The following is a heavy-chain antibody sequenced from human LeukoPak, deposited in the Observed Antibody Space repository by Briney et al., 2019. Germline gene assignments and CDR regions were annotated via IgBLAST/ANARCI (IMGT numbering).Heavy chain of an antibody. CDR3: ARDQEGFDY. CDR1: GYTFTSNY. Sequence: ASVKVSCKASGYTFTSNYIHWVRQAPGQGLEWMGMIYPRDGSTSYAQKFQGRVTVTRDTSTSSVHMELSGLRSEDTAVYYCARDQEGFDYWGQGTLVTVSS. V-gene: IGHV1-46*01. J-gene: IGHJ4*02. CDR2: IYPRDGST.